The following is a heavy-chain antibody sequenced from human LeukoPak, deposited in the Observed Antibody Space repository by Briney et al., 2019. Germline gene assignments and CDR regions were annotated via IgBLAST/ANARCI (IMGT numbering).Heavy chain of an antibody. CDR2: IYYSGST. CDR1: GGSISSYY. CDR3: ARAEGELFAFDY. D-gene: IGHD3-10*01. V-gene: IGHV4-59*01. Sequence: SETLSLTCTVPGGSISSYYWSWIRQPPGKGLEWIGNIYYSGSTNYNPSLKSRVTISVDTSKNQFSLKLSSVTAADTAVYYCARAEGELFAFDYWGQGTLVTVSS. J-gene: IGHJ4*02.